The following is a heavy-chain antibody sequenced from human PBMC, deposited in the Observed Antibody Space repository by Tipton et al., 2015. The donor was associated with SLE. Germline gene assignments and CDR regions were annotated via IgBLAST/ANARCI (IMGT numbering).Heavy chain of an antibody. CDR3: ARGDIVATINRD. J-gene: IGHJ4*02. CDR2: IYYSGST. V-gene: IGHV4-39*07. D-gene: IGHD5-12*01. CDR1: GGSISSSSYY. Sequence: TLSLTCTVSGGSISSSSYYWGWIRQPPGKGLEWIGRIYYSGSTYYNPSLKSRVTISVDTSKNQFSLKLSSVTAADTAVYYCARGDIVATINRDWGQGTLVTVSS.